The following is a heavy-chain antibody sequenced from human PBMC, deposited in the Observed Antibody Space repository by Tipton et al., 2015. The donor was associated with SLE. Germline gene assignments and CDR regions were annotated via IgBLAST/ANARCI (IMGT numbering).Heavy chain of an antibody. CDR3: AREMGRDYDFWSGYSGHYMDV. CDR1: GFTFSSYS. V-gene: IGHV3-21*01. D-gene: IGHD3-3*01. Sequence: SLRLSCAASGFTFSSYSMNWVRQAPGKGLEWVSSISSSSSYIYYADSVKGRFTISRDDAKNSLYLQMNSLRAEDTAVYYCAREMGRDYDFWSGYSGHYMDVWGKGTTVTVSS. J-gene: IGHJ6*03. CDR2: ISSSSSYI.